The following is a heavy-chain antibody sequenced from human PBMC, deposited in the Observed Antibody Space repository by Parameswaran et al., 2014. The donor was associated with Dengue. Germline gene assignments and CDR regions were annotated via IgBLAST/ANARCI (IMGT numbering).Heavy chain of an antibody. Sequence: WIRQPPGKGLEYVSAISSNGGSTYYANSVKGRFTISRDNSKNTLYLQMGSLRAEDMAVYYCARGRSWAYYFDYWGQGTLVTVSS. D-gene: IGHD6-13*01. V-gene: IGHV3-64*01. J-gene: IGHJ4*02. CDR3: ARGRSWAYYFDY. CDR2: ISSNGGST.